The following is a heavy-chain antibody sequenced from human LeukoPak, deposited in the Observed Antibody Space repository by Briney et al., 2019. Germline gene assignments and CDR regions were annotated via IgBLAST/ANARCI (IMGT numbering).Heavy chain of an antibody. CDR1: GGSISSGSYY. V-gene: IGHV4-61*02. D-gene: IGHD3-3*01. Sequence: SETLSLTCTVSGGSISSGSYYWSWIRQPAGKGLEWIGRIYTSGSTNYNPSLKSRVTMSLDTSKSQFSLKVRYVTAADTAVYYCARGLNDSWTGENYWGQGTLVTVSS. CDR2: IYTSGST. J-gene: IGHJ4*02. CDR3: ARGLNDSWTGENY.